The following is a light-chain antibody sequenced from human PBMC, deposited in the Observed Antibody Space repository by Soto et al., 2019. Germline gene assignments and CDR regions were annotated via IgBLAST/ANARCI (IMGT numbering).Light chain of an antibody. CDR1: SSDVGGYNY. CDR2: EVS. V-gene: IGLV2-8*01. CDR3: SSYAGSNNFGRV. J-gene: IGLJ2*01. Sequence: QSALTQPPSASGSPGQSVTISCTGTSSDVGGYNYVSWYQQHPGKAPKLMIYEVSKRPSGVPDRFSGSKSGNTASLTVSGLQAEDEADYYCSSYAGSNNFGRVFGGGTQLTVL.